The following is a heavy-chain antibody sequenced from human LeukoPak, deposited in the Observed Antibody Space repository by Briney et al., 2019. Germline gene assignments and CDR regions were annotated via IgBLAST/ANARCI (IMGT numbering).Heavy chain of an antibody. CDR3: TRDEPGSSWFN. CDR2: IVGSST. V-gene: IGHV3-23*01. D-gene: IGHD6-19*01. J-gene: IGHJ4*02. Sequence: GGSLTLSCAASGFTVRHYHMSLIRPAPGKGLELVSAIVGSSTHHADSVKGRFTISRDNFKNTLNLQMNSLRAEDSAIYYCTRDEPGSSWFNWGQGTLVTVS. CDR1: GFTVRHYH.